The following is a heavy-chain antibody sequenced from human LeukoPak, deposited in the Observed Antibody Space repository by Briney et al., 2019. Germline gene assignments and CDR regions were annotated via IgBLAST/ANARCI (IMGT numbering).Heavy chain of an antibody. D-gene: IGHD6-13*01. CDR3: ARVSSLITAAGVHSYYYYYYMDV. J-gene: IGHJ6*03. CDR1: GYTFTSYD. V-gene: IGHV1-8*01. Sequence: ASVKVSCKASGYTFTSYDINWVRQATGQGLEWMGWMNSNSGNTGYAQKFQGRVTMTRNTSISTAYMELSSLRSEDTAVYYCARVSSLITAAGVHSYYYYYYMDVWGKGTTVTVSS. CDR2: MNSNSGNT.